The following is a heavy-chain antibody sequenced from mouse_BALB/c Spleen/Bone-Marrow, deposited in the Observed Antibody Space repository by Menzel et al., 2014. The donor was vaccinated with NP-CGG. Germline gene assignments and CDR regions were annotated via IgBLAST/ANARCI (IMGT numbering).Heavy chain of an antibody. CDR3: VRDGDYKYAWFGY. Sequence: EVQLQQSGGGLVKTGGSLKLSCAASGFTFSDFYMYWVRETPEKRLVLVATISVGGNYTCYPDSVKGRFTISRDNARNNLYLQMSSLKSEDTAMYYCVRDGDYKYAWFGYWGQGTLVPVSA. D-gene: IGHD2-4*01. J-gene: IGHJ3*01. CDR1: GFTFSDFY. CDR2: ISVGGNYT. V-gene: IGHV5-4*02.